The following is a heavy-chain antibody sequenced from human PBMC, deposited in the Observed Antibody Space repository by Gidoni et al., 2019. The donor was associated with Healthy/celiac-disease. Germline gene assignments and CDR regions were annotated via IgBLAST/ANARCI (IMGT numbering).Heavy chain of an antibody. V-gene: IGHV3-33*01. CDR2: IWYDGSNK. Sequence: QVQLVASGGGVVQPGRSLRLSCAASGLTFSSYGMHWVRQAPGKGLEWVAVIWYDGSNKYYADSVKGRFTISRDNSKNTLYLQMNSLRAEDTAVYYCARENVGFWSGYYMSYYGMDVWGQGTTVTVSS. CDR1: GLTFSSYG. D-gene: IGHD3-3*01. J-gene: IGHJ6*02. CDR3: ARENVGFWSGYYMSYYGMDV.